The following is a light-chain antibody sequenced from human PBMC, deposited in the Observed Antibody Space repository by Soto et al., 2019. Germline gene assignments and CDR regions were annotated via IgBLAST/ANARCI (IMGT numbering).Light chain of an antibody. CDR3: QQYCSSANT. Sequence: EIVLTQSPGTLSLSPGERATLSCRASQSVSSSYLAWYQQKPGQAPRLLLYGASSRATGIPDRVSGSGSGTDFNITISRLEPEDFAVYYCQQYCSSANTFVHGTRVEI. CDR1: QSVSSSY. CDR2: GAS. V-gene: IGKV3-20*01. J-gene: IGKJ5*01.